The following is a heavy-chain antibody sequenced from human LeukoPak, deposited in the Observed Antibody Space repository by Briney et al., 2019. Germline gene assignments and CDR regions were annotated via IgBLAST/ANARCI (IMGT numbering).Heavy chain of an antibody. Sequence: GASVKVSCKASGYTYSDYYMHWVRQAPGQGLEWMGWINPNSGDTNYAQKFQGRVTMTRDTSISTAYMDLSSLRSDDTAVYYCARHLIRYCSGRICYEDDYFDYWGQGTLVTVSS. CDR2: INPNSGDT. CDR3: ARHLIRYCSGRICYEDDYFDY. D-gene: IGHD2-15*01. V-gene: IGHV1-2*02. J-gene: IGHJ4*02. CDR1: GYTYSDYY.